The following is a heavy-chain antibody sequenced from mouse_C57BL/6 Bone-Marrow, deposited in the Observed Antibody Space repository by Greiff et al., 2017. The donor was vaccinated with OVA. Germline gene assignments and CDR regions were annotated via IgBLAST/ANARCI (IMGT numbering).Heavy chain of an antibody. CDR1: GYTFTSYW. CDR3: AGSGYVGY. V-gene: IGHV1-59*01. Sequence: QVQLQQPGAELVRPGTSVKLSCKASGYTFTSYWMHWVKQRPGQGLEWIGVIDPSDSYTNYNQKFKGKATLTVDTSSSTAYMQLSSLTSEDSAVYYCAGSGYVGYWGQGTTLTVSS. D-gene: IGHD3-2*02. J-gene: IGHJ2*01. CDR2: IDPSDSYT.